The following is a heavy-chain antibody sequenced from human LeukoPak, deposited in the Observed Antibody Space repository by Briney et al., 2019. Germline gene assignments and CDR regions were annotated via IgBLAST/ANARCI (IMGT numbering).Heavy chain of an antibody. CDR1: GGSISSYY. CDR3: ARSPNYCSSTSCYGWFDP. J-gene: IGHJ5*02. D-gene: IGHD2-2*01. Sequence: SETLSLTCTVSGGSISSYYWSWIRQPPGKGLEWIGYIYYSGSTNYNPSPNSRVTISVDTSKTQFSLKLSSVTAADTAVYYCARSPNYCSSTSCYGWFDPWGQGTLVTVSS. V-gene: IGHV4-59*01. CDR2: IYYSGST.